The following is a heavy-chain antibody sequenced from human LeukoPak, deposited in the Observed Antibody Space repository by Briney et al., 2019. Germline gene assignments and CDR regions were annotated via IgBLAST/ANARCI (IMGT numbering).Heavy chain of an antibody. D-gene: IGHD4/OR15-4a*01. V-gene: IGHV4-59*01. Sequence: SETLSLTCAVSGGSISTYYWSWIRQPPGKGLEWIAYIHYSGSTNYNPSLRSRVTISVDTSKNQFSLKLSSVNAADTAVYYCARGLTSSDWYFDLWGRGTLVTVSS. CDR1: GGSISTYY. CDR2: IHYSGST. CDR3: ARGLTSSDWYFDL. J-gene: IGHJ2*01.